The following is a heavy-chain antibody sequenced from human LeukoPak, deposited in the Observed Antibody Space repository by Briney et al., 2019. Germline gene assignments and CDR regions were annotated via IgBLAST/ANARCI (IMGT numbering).Heavy chain of an antibody. Sequence: SETLSLTCAVYGGSFSDYYWSWIRQPPGKGLEWIGEINHSGSTTYNPSLKSRVTISVDTSKNQFSLKLSSVTAAATAVYYCARGGEGSGWAGYDYSYMDVWGKGTTVTVSS. V-gene: IGHV4-34*01. CDR3: ARGGEGSGWAGYDYSYMDV. CDR1: GGSFSDYY. J-gene: IGHJ6*03. D-gene: IGHD6-19*01. CDR2: INHSGST.